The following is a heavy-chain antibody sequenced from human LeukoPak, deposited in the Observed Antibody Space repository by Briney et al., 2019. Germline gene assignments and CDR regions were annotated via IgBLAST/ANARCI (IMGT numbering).Heavy chain of an antibody. CDR3: AREGACGGDCYSDY. CDR1: GFTFSSYS. CDR2: ISSSSSYI. J-gene: IGHJ4*02. D-gene: IGHD2-21*02. Sequence: GSLRLSCAASGFTFSSYSMNWVRQAPGKGLEWVSSISSSSSYIYYADSVKGRFTISRDNAKNSLYLQMNSLRAEDTAVYYCAREGACGGDCYSDYWGQGTLVTVSS. V-gene: IGHV3-21*01.